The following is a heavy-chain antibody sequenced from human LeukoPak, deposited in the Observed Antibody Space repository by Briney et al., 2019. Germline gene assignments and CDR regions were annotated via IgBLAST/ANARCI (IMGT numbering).Heavy chain of an antibody. CDR3: ARGTSGRTAYYYYMDV. CDR2: FYSGGST. Sequence: AGGSLRLSCAASGFTVSRNYMSWVRQAPGKGLEWVSIFYSGGSTYYADSVKGRFTIPRDNSKNTLYLQMNSLRAEDTAVYYCARGTSGRTAYYYYMDVWGKGTTVTISS. J-gene: IGHJ6*03. CDR1: GFTVSRNY. D-gene: IGHD1-1*01. V-gene: IGHV3-53*01.